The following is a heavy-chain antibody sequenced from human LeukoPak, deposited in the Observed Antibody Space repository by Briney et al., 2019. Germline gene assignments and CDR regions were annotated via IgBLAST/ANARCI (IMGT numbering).Heavy chain of an antibody. CDR2: IYYSGST. CDR3: ARFGSSGWYSRFDP. CDR1: GGSISSYY. V-gene: IGHV4-59*01. D-gene: IGHD6-19*01. Sequence: KSSETLSLTCTVSGGSISSYYWSWIRQPPGKGLEWIGYIYYSGSTNYNPSLKSRVTISVDTSKNQFSLKLSSVTAADTAVYYCARFGSSGWYSRFDPWGQGTLVTVSS. J-gene: IGHJ5*02.